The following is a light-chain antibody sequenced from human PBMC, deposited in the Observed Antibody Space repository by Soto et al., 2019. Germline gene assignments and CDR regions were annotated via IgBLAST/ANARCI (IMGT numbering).Light chain of an antibody. Sequence: DIQMTQSPSSLSASVGDRVTITCRASQSISSYLNWYQQKPGKAPKLLIHAASTLQSGVPSRFSGSGSGTDFPPPIRPLQPKVGATYHCKKTNTPPPLFFGGGTK. V-gene: IGKV1-39*01. CDR2: AAS. J-gene: IGKJ4*01. CDR3: KKTNTPPPLF. CDR1: QSISSY.